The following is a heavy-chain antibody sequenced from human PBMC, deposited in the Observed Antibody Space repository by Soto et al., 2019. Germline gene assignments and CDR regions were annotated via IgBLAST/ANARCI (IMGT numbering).Heavy chain of an antibody. Sequence: ASVKVSCKASGYTFTSYYMHWVRQAPGQGLEWMGIINPSGGSTSYAQKFQGRVTMTRDTSTSTVYMELSSLRSEHTAVYYCPRDPGVREYSSSEPFDYWRQGNLVTVSS. CDR3: PRDPGVREYSSSEPFDY. CDR2: INPSGGST. D-gene: IGHD6-6*01. V-gene: IGHV1-46*03. J-gene: IGHJ4*02. CDR1: GYTFTSYY.